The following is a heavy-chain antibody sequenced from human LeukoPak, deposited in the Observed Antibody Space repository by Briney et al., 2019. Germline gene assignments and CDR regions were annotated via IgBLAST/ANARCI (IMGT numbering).Heavy chain of an antibody. CDR1: GSSISSYY. Sequence: SETLSLTCTVSGSSISSYYWSWIRQPPGKGLEWIGYIYYSGSTNYNPSLKSRVTISVDTSKNQFSLKLSSVTAADTAVYYCARHGPSYYYYGMDVWGQGTTVTVSS. V-gene: IGHV4-59*08. J-gene: IGHJ6*02. CDR3: ARHGPSYYYYGMDV. CDR2: IYYSGST.